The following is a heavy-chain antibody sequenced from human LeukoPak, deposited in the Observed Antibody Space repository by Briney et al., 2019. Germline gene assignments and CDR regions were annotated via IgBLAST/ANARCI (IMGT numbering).Heavy chain of an antibody. V-gene: IGHV4-4*07. Sequence: SETLSLTCTVSGGSISSYYWSWIRQPAGKGLEWIGRMYTSGSTNYNPSLKSRVTMSVDTSKNQFSLKLSSVTAADTAVYYCARDHRYYDSSGYYSSDAFDIWGQGTMVTVSS. CDR1: GGSISSYY. J-gene: IGHJ3*02. D-gene: IGHD3-22*01. CDR2: MYTSGST. CDR3: ARDHRYYDSSGYYSSDAFDI.